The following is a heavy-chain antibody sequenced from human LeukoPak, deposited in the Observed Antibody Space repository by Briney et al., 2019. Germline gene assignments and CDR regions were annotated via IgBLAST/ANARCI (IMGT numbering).Heavy chain of an antibody. J-gene: IGHJ6*02. D-gene: IGHD2-2*01. CDR3: AMASETNCSSTSCYLVRYGMDV. CDR2: IWYDGSNK. CDR1: GFTFSTYA. Sequence: GRSLRLSCAASGFTFSTYAMHWVRQAPGKGLEWVAVIWYDGSNKYYADSVKGRFTISRDNSKNTLYLQMNSLRAEDTAVYYCAMASETNCSSTSCYLVRYGMDVWGQGTTVTVSS. V-gene: IGHV3-33*08.